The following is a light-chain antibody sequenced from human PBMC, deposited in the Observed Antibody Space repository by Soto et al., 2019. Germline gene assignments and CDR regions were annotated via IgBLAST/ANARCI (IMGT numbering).Light chain of an antibody. V-gene: IGKV3-20*01. J-gene: IGKJ2*01. Sequence: EIVLTQSPGTLSLSPGERATLSCRASQTVSSNNDVDWYQQKPGQAPRLLIYGASNRATGIPDRFSGSGSGSDFTLTISRLVPEDSAVYYCHQSDTAPHTFGQGTKLEIK. CDR1: QTVSSNN. CDR3: HQSDTAPHT. CDR2: GAS.